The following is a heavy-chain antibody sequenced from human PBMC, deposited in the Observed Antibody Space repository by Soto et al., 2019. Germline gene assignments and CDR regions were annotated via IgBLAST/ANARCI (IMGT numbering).Heavy chain of an antibody. CDR3: ARQRDCSGGSCYYYYGMYV. J-gene: IGHJ6*02. V-gene: IGHV5-51*01. CDR1: GYSFTSYW. D-gene: IGHD2-15*01. Sequence: PGESLKISCKGSGYSFTSYWIGWVRQMPGKGLEWMGIIYPGDPDTRYSPSFQGQVTISADKSISTAYLQWSSLKASDTAMYYCARQRDCSGGSCYYYYGMYVWGQGTTVTAP. CDR2: IYPGDPDT.